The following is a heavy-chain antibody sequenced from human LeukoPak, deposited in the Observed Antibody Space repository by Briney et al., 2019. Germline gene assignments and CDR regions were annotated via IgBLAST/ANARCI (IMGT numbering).Heavy chain of an antibody. Sequence: SGPTLVKPTQTLTLTCTFSGFSLSTSGVGVGWIRQPPGKALEWLALIYWDDDKRYSPSLKSRLTITKDTSKNQVVLTMTNMDPVDTATYYCAHIRHYYDSSGPSYKPYYFDYWGQGTLVTVSS. CDR1: GFSLSTSGVG. V-gene: IGHV2-5*02. CDR3: AHIRHYYDSSGPSYKPYYFDY. D-gene: IGHD3-22*01. J-gene: IGHJ4*02. CDR2: IYWDDDK.